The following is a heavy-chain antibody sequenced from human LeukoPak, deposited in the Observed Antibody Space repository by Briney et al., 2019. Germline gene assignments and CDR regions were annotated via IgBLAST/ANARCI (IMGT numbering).Heavy chain of an antibody. CDR3: ARSRINRHNWNCYFDY. J-gene: IGHJ4*02. Sequence: GGSLRLSCAASGFTVSSNYMSWVRQAPGKGLEWVSVIYSGGSTYYADSVKGRFTISRDNSKNTLYLQMNSLRAEDTAVYYCARSRINRHNWNCYFDYWGQGTLVTVSS. D-gene: IGHD1-7*01. V-gene: IGHV3-53*01. CDR1: GFTVSSNY. CDR2: IYSGGST.